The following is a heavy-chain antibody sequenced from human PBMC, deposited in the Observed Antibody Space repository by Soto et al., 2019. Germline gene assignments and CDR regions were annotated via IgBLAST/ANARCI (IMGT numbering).Heavy chain of an antibody. CDR3: AREKVGTTFFDN. CDR2: IYPSVSS. Sequence: PSETLSLTCNVSGFAISRGYYWSWVRQPPGKGLEWIGSIYPSVSSYHNPSLESRLTLSIDTAKNQFTLKLASVTGADTALYYCAREKVGTTFFDNLGQGIQVTVSS. J-gene: IGHJ4*02. D-gene: IGHD1-1*01. V-gene: IGHV4-38-2*02. CDR1: GFAISRGYY.